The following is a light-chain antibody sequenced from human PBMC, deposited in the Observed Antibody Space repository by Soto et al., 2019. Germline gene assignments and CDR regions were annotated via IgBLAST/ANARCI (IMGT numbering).Light chain of an antibody. CDR3: QQRNNWPPT. J-gene: IGKJ1*01. Sequence: EIVLTQSTGTLSLSPGERATLSCRASQGVRNYLAWYQQKPGQAPRLLIYDASNRATGIPARFSGSGSGTDFTLTISSLEPEDFAFYYCQQRNNWPPTFGQGTKVDI. V-gene: IGKV3-11*01. CDR1: QGVRNY. CDR2: DAS.